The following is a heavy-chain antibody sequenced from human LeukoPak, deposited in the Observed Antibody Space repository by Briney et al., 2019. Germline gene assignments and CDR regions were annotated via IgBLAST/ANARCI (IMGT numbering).Heavy chain of an antibody. V-gene: IGHV1-46*01. CDR3: ARDAQAVAGNFEY. CDR1: AYTFTSYS. D-gene: IGHD6-19*01. J-gene: IGHJ4*02. Sequence: GASVKVSCKASAYTFTSYSMHWVRQAPGQGLEWMGIINPSGGSTSYAQKFQGRVTMTRDTSTSTVYMELSSLRSEDTAVYCCARDAQAVAGNFEYWGEGTLVSVSS. CDR2: INPSGGST.